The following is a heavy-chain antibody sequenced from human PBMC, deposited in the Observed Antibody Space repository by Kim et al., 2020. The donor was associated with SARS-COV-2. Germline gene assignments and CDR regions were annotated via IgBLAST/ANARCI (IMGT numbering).Heavy chain of an antibody. D-gene: IGHD1-1*01. CDR3: ARVEMTGIGGGGWFDP. CDR1: GGSISRSNSH. V-gene: IGHV4-39*01. CDR2: VYYSGST. J-gene: IGHJ5*02. Sequence: SETLSLTCTVSGGSISRSNSHWGWIHQPPGKGLEWIGSVYYSGSTFYNPSLKSRVTISVDTSENQLSPKLTSVTAADTAVYYCARVEMTGIGGGGWFDPWGQGTLVTVSS.